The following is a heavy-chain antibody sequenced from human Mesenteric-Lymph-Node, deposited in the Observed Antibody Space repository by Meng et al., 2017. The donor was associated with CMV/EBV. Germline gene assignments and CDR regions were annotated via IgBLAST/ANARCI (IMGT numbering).Heavy chain of an antibody. CDR3: ARDRGYYYDSSGLFDY. Sequence: SETLSLTCTVSGYSISSGYYCGWIRQPPGKGLEWIGSIYHSGSTYYNPSLKSRVTISVDTSKNQFSLKLSSVTAADTAVYYCARDRGYYYDSSGLFDYWGQGTLVTVSS. D-gene: IGHD3-22*01. J-gene: IGHJ4*02. V-gene: IGHV4-38-2*02. CDR1: GYSISSGYY. CDR2: IYHSGST.